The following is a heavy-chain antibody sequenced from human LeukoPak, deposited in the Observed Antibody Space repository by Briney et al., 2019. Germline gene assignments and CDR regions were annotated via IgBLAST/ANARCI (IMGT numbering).Heavy chain of an antibody. CDR2: IKSKTDGATT. D-gene: IGHD3-3*01. CDR3: TRDLTPIYDFWNGRSAFDYVDV. V-gene: IGHV3-15*01. J-gene: IGHJ6*03. CDR1: GFTFSNAW. Sequence: GGSLRLSCAASGFTFSNAWMNWVRQAPGKGLEWVARIKSKTDGATTDYTAPVKGRFTISRDDSKNTLYLQMNSLKTEDTAVYYCTRDLTPIYDFWNGRSAFDYVDVWGKGTTVTVSS.